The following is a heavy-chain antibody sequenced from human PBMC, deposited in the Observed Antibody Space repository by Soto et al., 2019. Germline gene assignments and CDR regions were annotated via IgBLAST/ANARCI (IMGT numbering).Heavy chain of an antibody. CDR3: TTDGYYYYFYY. Sequence: EVQLVESGGGLVKSGGSLRLSCAASGFTFNNVWMSWVRQAPGKGLEWVGRIRSKIDGGTTDYGAPVRGRFTISRDDSKNTLYLQMNSLKSEDTAVYFCTTDGYYYYFYYWGQGTLVTVSS. CDR2: IRSKIDGGTT. D-gene: IGHD5-12*01. CDR1: GFTFNNVW. J-gene: IGHJ4*02. V-gene: IGHV3-15*01.